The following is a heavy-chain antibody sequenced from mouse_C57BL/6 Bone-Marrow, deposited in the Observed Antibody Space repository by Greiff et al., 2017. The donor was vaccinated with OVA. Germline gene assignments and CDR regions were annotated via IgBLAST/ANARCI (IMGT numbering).Heavy chain of an antibody. CDR1: GYTFTSYG. J-gene: IGHJ1*03. CDR2: IYPRSGNT. CDR3: AREGYYGSSYEYFDV. V-gene: IGHV1-81*01. D-gene: IGHD1-1*01. Sequence: QVQLKESGAELARPGASVKLSCKASGYTFTSYGISWVKQRPGQGLEWIGEIYPRSGNTYYNEKFKGKATLTADKSSSTAYMELRSLTSEDSAVYFCAREGYYGSSYEYFDVWGTGTTVTVSS.